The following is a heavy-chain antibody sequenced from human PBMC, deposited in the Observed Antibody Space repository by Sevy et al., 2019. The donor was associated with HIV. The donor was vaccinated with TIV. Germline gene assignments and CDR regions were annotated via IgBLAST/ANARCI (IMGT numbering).Heavy chain of an antibody. Sequence: ASVKVSCKASGYTFTNYFITWVRQAPGQGLEWMGRISTYNTEYAQKFQGRLTMTTDTSTSTVYMGLRSLRFDDTAVYYCARAPSGSQGPGQYFQHWGQGTLVTVSS. V-gene: IGHV1-18*01. D-gene: IGHD1-26*01. CDR3: ARAPSGSQGPGQYFQH. J-gene: IGHJ1*01. CDR2: ISTYNT. CDR1: GYTFTNYF.